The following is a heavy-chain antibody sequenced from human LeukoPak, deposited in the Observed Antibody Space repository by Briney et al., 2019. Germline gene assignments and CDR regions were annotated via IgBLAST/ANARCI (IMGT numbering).Heavy chain of an antibody. CDR2: ISHSGST. CDR1: GGSFSDYF. J-gene: IGHJ4*02. Sequence: AETLSLTCAVYGGSFSDYFWSWIRQPPGKGLEWIGEISHSGSTTYNPSLRSRVTISGDTSKKQFSLKLSSVTAADTAVYYCVTYYYGSSAPKRNYWGQGILVTVSS. CDR3: VTYYYGSSAPKRNY. V-gene: IGHV4-34*01. D-gene: IGHD3-22*01.